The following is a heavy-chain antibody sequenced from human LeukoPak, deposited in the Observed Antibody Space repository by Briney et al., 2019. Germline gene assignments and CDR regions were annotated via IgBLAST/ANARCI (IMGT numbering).Heavy chain of an antibody. CDR3: ARRYSGYSAP. CDR2: IGSSGSYI. CDR1: GFPFSSYG. J-gene: IGHJ5*02. Sequence: GGSLRLSCAASGFPFSSYGMNWVRQAPGEGLEWVSSIGSSGSYIYYADSVKGRFIISRDNAKNSLYLQMNSLRAEDTAVYYCARRYSGYSAPWGQGTLVTVSS. V-gene: IGHV3-21*01. D-gene: IGHD5-12*01.